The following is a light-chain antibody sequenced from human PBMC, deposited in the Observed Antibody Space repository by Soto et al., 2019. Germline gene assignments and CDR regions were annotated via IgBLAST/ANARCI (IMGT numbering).Light chain of an antibody. J-gene: IGKJ3*01. CDR2: GAS. CDR3: QRYGSSPLT. Sequence: EIVLTQSPGTLSLSPGERATLSCRASQSVSSSYLAWYQQKPGQAPRLLIYGASSRVTGIPDRFSGSGSGTDFPLTISRLEPEDFAVYYCQRYGSSPLTFGPGTKVDIK. CDR1: QSVSSSY. V-gene: IGKV3-20*01.